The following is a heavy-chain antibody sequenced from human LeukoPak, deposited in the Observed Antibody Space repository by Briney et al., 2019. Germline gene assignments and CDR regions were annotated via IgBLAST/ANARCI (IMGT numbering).Heavy chain of an antibody. CDR2: IYHSGST. CDR3: ARVIRGPKGYYDSSAEWGGYYYYMDV. D-gene: IGHD3-22*01. CDR1: GGSISSSNW. Sequence: KPSETLSLTCAVSGGSISSSNWWSWVRQPPGKGLEWIGEIYHSGSTNYNPSLKSRVTISVDKSKNQFSLKLSSVTAADTAVYYCARVIRGPKGYYDSSAEWGGYYYYMDVWGKGTTVTVSS. V-gene: IGHV4-4*02. J-gene: IGHJ6*03.